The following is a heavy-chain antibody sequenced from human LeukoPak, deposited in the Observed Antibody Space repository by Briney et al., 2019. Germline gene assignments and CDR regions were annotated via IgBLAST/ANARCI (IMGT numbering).Heavy chain of an antibody. CDR1: GGSIRSTSYY. J-gene: IGHJ6*03. D-gene: IGHD3-3*01. Sequence: PSETLSLTCTVSGGSIRSTSYYWGWIRQPPGKGLEWIGSIYYSGSTYYSPSLKSRVTISVDTSKNQFSLKLSSVTAADTAVYYCGRLFYDFWSGHYYYYMDVWGKGTTVTVSS. CDR2: IYYSGST. CDR3: GRLFYDFWSGHYYYYMDV. V-gene: IGHV4-39*01.